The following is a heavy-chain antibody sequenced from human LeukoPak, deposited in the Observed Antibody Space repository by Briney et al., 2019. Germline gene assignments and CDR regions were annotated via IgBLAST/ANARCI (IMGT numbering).Heavy chain of an antibody. CDR2: IRASGGAT. CDR3: ALLGRKLLWRIDY. V-gene: IGHV3-23*01. J-gene: IGHJ4*02. CDR1: GFTFKKYD. Sequence: PGGSLRLSCAASGFTFKKYDVTWVRQAPGKGLEWVSGIRASGGATYYADSVKGRFNISRDNSENTLYLLMNSLRGEDTAIYYCALLGRKLLWRIDYWGQGTLVTVSS. D-gene: IGHD3-10*01.